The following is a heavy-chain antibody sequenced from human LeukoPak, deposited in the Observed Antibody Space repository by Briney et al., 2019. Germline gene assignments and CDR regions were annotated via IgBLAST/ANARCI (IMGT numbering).Heavy chain of an antibody. Sequence: PGGSLRLSCAASGFTFDDYGMSWVRQAPGKGLEWVSGINWNGGSTGYADSVKGRFTISRDNAKNSLYLQMNSLRAEDTALYYCARSGPSSSWSLPYYYYYYMDVWGKGTTVTVSS. V-gene: IGHV3-20*04. CDR2: INWNGGST. J-gene: IGHJ6*03. CDR3: ARSGPSSSWSLPYYYYYYMDV. D-gene: IGHD6-13*01. CDR1: GFTFDDYG.